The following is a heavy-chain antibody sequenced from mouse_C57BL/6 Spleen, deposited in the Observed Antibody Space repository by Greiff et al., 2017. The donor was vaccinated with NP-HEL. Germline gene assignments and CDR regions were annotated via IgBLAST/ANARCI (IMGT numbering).Heavy chain of an antibody. CDR1: GYTFTDYE. V-gene: IGHV1-15*01. Sequence: VQLQQSGAELVRPGASVTLSCKASGYTFTDYEMHWVKQTPVHGLEWIGAIDPETGGTAYKQKFKGKAILTADKSSSTAYMELRSLTSEDSAVYYCTRRSGYYAMDYWGQGTSVTVSS. J-gene: IGHJ4*01. D-gene: IGHD3-2*02. CDR2: IDPETGGT. CDR3: TRRSGYYAMDY.